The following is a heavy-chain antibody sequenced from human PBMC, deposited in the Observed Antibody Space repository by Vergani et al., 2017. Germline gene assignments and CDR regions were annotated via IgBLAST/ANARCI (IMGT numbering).Heavy chain of an antibody. V-gene: IGHV4-61*02. CDR1: GGSISSGSYY. J-gene: IGHJ4*02. CDR2: IYTSGST. D-gene: IGHD6-19*01. CDR3: AREGYSSGWAFDY. Sequence: QVQLQESGPGLVKPSQTLSLTCTVSGGSISSGSYYWSWIRQPAGKGLEWIGRIYTSGSTNYNPSLKSRVTRSVDTSKNQFSLKLSSVTAADTAVDYCAREGYSSGWAFDYWGQGTLVTVSS.